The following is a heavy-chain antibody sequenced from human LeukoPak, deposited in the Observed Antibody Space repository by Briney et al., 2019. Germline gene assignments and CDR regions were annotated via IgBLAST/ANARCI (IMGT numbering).Heavy chain of an antibody. J-gene: IGHJ4*02. CDR2: IYSSGST. D-gene: IGHD3-22*01. CDR3: ARVPAPYAYDTSGSDS. V-gene: IGHV4-31*03. CDR1: GGSISDAAYY. Sequence: SSETVSLACTVSGGSISDAAYYWSWIRQHRGEGLKWIGYIYSSGSTSYNPSLKRRFTISVDTSKNQFSLKLTSVTAADPPVYYCARVPAPYAYDTSGSDSWGQGTLVTVSS.